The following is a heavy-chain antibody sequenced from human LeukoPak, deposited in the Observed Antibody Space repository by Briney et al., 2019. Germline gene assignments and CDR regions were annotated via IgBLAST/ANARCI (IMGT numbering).Heavy chain of an antibody. J-gene: IGHJ4*02. V-gene: IGHV3-30*18. D-gene: IGHD3-22*01. CDR1: GFTFNNYG. Sequence: GGSLRLSCAASGFTFNNYGIHWVRQAPGKGLEWVALISYGGTNKYYADSVKGRFTISRDNSKNTLYLQMNSLRAEDTAVYYCAKGYYYDSDGYYQHFDYWGQGTLVTVSS. CDR3: AKGYYYDSDGYYQHFDY. CDR2: ISYGGTNK.